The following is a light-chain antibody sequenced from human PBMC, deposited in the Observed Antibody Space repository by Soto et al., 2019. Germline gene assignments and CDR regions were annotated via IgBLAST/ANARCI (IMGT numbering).Light chain of an antibody. V-gene: IGKV1-5*03. CDR1: QSISSW. Sequence: DIQMTQSPSTLSLSVGDRVTITCRASQSISSWLAWYQQKPGEAPKILIYKASSLESGVPSRFSGSGSGTEFTLTISSLQPDDFATYYCQQYDYYPYTFGQGTKLEIK. CDR3: QQYDYYPYT. CDR2: KAS. J-gene: IGKJ2*01.